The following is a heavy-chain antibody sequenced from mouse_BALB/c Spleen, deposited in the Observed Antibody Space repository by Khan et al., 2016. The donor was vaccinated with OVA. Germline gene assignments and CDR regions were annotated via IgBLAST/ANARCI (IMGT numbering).Heavy chain of an antibody. CDR2: VSTGGSYT. V-gene: IGHV5-6*01. J-gene: IGHJ3*01. Sequence: EVKLVESGGDLVKPGGSLKLSCAASGFTFSTYGMSWVRQTPDKRLEWVATVSTGGSYTYYPDSVKGRFTISRDNAKNTLYLQMSGLKSEDTAMFYCTRLAYYYDSEGFAYWGQGILVTVSA. D-gene: IGHD1-1*01. CDR1: GFTFSTYG. CDR3: TRLAYYYDSEGFAY.